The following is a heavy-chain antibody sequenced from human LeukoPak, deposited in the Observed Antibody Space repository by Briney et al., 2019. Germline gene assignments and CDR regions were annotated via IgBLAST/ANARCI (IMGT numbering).Heavy chain of an antibody. V-gene: IGHV3-15*01. CDR2: IKRKIDGATT. Sequence: NAGGSLRLSCTASGFTFGDYAMSWVRQAPGKGLEWVGRIKRKIDGATTDYAAPVKGRFTISRDDSKNTLYLQINTLKTEDTAVYFCVTSGSDTYDYWGQGTLVTVSS. CDR3: VTSGSDTYDY. J-gene: IGHJ4*02. D-gene: IGHD5-12*01. CDR1: GFTFGDYA.